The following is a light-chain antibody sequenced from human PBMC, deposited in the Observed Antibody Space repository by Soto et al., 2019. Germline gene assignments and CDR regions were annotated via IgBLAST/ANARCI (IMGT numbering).Light chain of an antibody. J-gene: IGKJ3*01. CDR2: DVS. CDR3: QQYNNWPVT. Sequence: VMTQSPATLSVSPGERATLSCRASQRVSSNLAWYQQKPGQAPRLLIYDVSTRATGIPARFSGTGSGTEFTLTISSLQSEDFAVYYCQQYNNWPVTFGPGTKVDIK. CDR1: QRVSSN. V-gene: IGKV3-15*01.